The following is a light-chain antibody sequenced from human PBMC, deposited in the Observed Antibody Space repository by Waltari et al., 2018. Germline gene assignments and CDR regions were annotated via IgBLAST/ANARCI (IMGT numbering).Light chain of an antibody. Sequence: QLVLTQSPSASASLGASVKLTCTLSSGHSSNVIAWLQQQPEKGPRYFMKVNSDGSHSKGDEIPDRFSGSSSGAERYLTISSVQPEDEADYYCQTGGHGTWVFGGGTKLTVL. CDR1: SGHSSNV. CDR3: QTGGHGTWV. J-gene: IGLJ3*02. V-gene: IGLV4-69*01. CDR2: VNSDGSH.